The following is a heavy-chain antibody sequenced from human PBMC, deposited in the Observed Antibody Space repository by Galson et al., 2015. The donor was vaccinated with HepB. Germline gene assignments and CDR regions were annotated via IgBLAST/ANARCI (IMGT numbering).Heavy chain of an antibody. Sequence: SVKVSCKASGYTFTGHYIHWVRQAPGQGLEWMGWIYPNSGGTLYAQNFQGRATMTRDTSISTAYMELSSLRSDDTAIYYCAVLRGTTVPRNLDFWGQGTLVSVSS. CDR3: AVLRGTTVPRNLDF. CDR2: IYPNSGGT. D-gene: IGHD4-11*01. V-gene: IGHV1-2*02. J-gene: IGHJ4*02. CDR1: GYTFTGHY.